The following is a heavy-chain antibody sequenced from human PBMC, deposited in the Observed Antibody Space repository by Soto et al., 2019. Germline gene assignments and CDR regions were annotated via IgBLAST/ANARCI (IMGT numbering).Heavy chain of an antibody. CDR1: GYSFTGYY. D-gene: IGHD3-22*01. J-gene: IGHJ6*02. CDR2: IFPNSGGT. Sequence: QVQLLQSGAEVMKPGASVKVSCKASGYSFTGYYIHWVQQAPGQGLEWMGWIFPNSGGTRFAQKFQGRVTMTRDTSISTVYMELRTLRSDDTAVYYCAREGMYHYETSDYYPSTYGLDVWGQGTAVTVSS. V-gene: IGHV1-2*02. CDR3: AREGMYHYETSDYYPSTYGLDV.